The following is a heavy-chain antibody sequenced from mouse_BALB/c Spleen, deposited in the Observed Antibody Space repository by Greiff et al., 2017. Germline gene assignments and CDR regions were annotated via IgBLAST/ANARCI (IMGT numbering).Heavy chain of an antibody. CDR3: ANYYDDGLDY. Sequence: EVQLQQSGPELVKPGASVKIPCKASGYAFTDYNMDWVKQSHGKSLEWIGDINPNNGGTSYNQKFKGKATLTVDKSSSTAYMELRSLTSEDTAVYYCANYYDDGLDYWGQGTSVTVSS. D-gene: IGHD1-1*01. J-gene: IGHJ4*01. CDR2: INPNNGGT. CDR1: GYAFTDYN. V-gene: IGHV1-18*01.